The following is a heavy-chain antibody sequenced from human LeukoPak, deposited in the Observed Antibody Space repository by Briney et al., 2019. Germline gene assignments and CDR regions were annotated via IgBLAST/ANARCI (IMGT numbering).Heavy chain of an antibody. CDR2: ICGSGST. D-gene: IGHD4-17*01. V-gene: IGHV4-30-2*01. Sequence: SETLSLTCTVSGGSISSGGYYWSWIRQPPGKGLEWIGYICGSGSTYYNPSLQSRVIISVDRSKNQFSLKLSSVTAADTAVYYCARQDPDYGNAFAIWGQGTMVTVSS. CDR1: GGSISSGGYY. J-gene: IGHJ3*02. CDR3: ARQDPDYGNAFAI.